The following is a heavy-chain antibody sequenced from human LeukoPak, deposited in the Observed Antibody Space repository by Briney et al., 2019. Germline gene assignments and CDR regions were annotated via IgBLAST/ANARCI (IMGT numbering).Heavy chain of an antibody. V-gene: IGHV4-59*01. CDR2: IYYSGTT. CDR3: ARDRGKGTGPADHGMGV. J-gene: IGHJ6*02. CDR1: GGSISSYY. D-gene: IGHD4-23*01. Sequence: PSETLSLTCTVSGGSISSYYWSWIRQPPGKGLEYIGYIYYSGTTISNPSLKSRLTISIDTSKNQFSLRLSSVTAADTAIYYCARDRGKGTGPADHGMGVWGQGTTVTVSS.